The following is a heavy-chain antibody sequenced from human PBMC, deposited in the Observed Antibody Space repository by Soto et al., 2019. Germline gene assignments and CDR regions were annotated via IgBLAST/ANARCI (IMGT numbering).Heavy chain of an antibody. D-gene: IGHD3-10*01. Sequence: QVQLVQSGAEVKKPGASVKVSCKASGYTFTNYALHWVRQAPGQRLEWMGWINAGNGNTKYSQKFQGRVTITRDTSASTAYMELSRLRSGDTAVYYCAKDRITMVRGVLIMHYCGQGTLVTVSS. CDR1: GYTFTNYA. J-gene: IGHJ4*02. CDR3: AKDRITMVRGVLIMHY. CDR2: INAGNGNT. V-gene: IGHV1-3*01.